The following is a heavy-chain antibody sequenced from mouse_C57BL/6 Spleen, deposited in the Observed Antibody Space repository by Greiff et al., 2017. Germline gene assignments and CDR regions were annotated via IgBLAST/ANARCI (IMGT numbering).Heavy chain of an antibody. D-gene: IGHD2-3*01. Sequence: QVQLLQSEAELTRPGASVKFSCKATGYTFTGSWMEWVKQRPGHGLEWIGEIYPGSGSTNYNEKFKGKATLTADTSSNTAYLQLSSLTTEDSAIYYCARRGGDGYYWKDYWGQGTLGTVSA. J-gene: IGHJ4*01. V-gene: IGHV1-9*01. CDR2: IYPGSGST. CDR1: GYTFTGSW. CDR3: ARRGGDGYYWKDY.